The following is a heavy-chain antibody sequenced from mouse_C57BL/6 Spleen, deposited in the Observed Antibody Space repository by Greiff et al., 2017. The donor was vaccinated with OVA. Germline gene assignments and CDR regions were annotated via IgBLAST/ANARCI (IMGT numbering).Heavy chain of an antibody. D-gene: IGHD1-1*02. CDR1: GYTFTDYE. V-gene: IGHV1-15*01. Sequence: QVQLQQSGAELVRPGASVTLSCKASGYTFTDYEMHWVKQTPVHGLEWIGAIDPETGGTAYNQKFKGKAILTADKSSSTAYMELRSLTSEDSAVYYCTGSGGSSWCAYWGQGTLVTVSA. CDR2: IDPETGGT. CDR3: TGSGGSSWCAY. J-gene: IGHJ3*01.